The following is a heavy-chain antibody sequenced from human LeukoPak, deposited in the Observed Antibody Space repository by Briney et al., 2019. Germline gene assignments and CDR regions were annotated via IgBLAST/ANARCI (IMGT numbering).Heavy chain of an antibody. Sequence: PSETLSLTCTVSGGSINNYCWSWIRQPPGKGLEWIGFFDNSGSTNYNPSLKSRVTISVDTSKNQVSLKLNSVTAADTAVYYCARGLFHQDTYYYDSSGYYYVYAFDIWGQGTMVTVSS. V-gene: IGHV4-4*08. D-gene: IGHD3-22*01. J-gene: IGHJ3*02. CDR1: GGSINNYC. CDR3: ARGLFHQDTYYYDSSGYYYVYAFDI. CDR2: FDNSGST.